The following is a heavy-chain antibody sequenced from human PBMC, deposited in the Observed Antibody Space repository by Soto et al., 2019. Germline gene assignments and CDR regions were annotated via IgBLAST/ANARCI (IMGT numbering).Heavy chain of an antibody. CDR3: TRSNIVVVPAADWYFDL. J-gene: IGHJ2*01. CDR2: IRSKVNNYAT. CDR1: GFTFSGSA. D-gene: IGHD2-2*01. V-gene: IGHV3-73*01. Sequence: EVQLVESGGGLVQPGGSLKLSCAASGFTFSGSAMHWVRQASGKGLEWVGRIRSKVNNYATAYAATVKGRFTISRDDSKNTAYLQMNSLKTEDTAVYYCTRSNIVVVPAADWYFDLWGRGTLVTVSS.